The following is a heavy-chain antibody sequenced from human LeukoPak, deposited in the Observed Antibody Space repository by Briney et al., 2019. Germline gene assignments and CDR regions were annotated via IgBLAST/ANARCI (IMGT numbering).Heavy chain of an antibody. D-gene: IGHD6-13*01. V-gene: IGHV4-4*07. Sequence: PSETLSLTCTVSGGSISSYYWSWIRQPAGKGLEWIGRIYTSGSTNYNPSLRSRVTMSVDTSKNQFSLKLSSVTAADTAVYYCAAGYSSSYDAFDIWGQWTMVTVSS. J-gene: IGHJ3*02. CDR3: AAGYSSSYDAFDI. CDR1: GGSISSYY. CDR2: IYTSGST.